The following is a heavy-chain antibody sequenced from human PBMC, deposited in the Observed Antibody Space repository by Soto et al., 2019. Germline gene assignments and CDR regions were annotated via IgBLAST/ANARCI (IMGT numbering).Heavy chain of an antibody. Sequence: SETLSLTCTVSGGSISSYYWSWIRQPPGQGLEWIGYIYYSGSTNYKPSRKSRVTIAVYTSKNQFSLKLSSVTAADTAGYYCASVNYDFWSGYYYYGMDVWGQGTTRTVSS. D-gene: IGHD3-3*01. J-gene: IGHJ6*02. V-gene: IGHV4-59*01. CDR2: IYYSGST. CDR3: ASVNYDFWSGYYYYGMDV. CDR1: GGSISSYY.